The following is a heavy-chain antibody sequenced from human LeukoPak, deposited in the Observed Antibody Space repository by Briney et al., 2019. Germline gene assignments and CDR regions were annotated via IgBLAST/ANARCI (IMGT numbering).Heavy chain of an antibody. CDR3: AREGAEVRGVLVKYYINY. D-gene: IGHD3-10*01. CDR2: IYTTGST. J-gene: IGHJ4*02. Sequence: SETLSLTCTVSGGSISSYYWSWIRQPAAKGLEWIGRIYTTGSTNYNPSLKSRVTMSVDTSKNQFSLKLTSVTAADTAVYYCAREGAEVRGVLVKYYINYGSQGALVTVSS. V-gene: IGHV4-4*07. CDR1: GGSISSYY.